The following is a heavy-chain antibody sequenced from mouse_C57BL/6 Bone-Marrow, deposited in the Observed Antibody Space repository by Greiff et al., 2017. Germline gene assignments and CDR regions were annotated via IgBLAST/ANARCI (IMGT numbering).Heavy chain of an antibody. CDR1: GFNIKDYY. J-gene: IGHJ3*01. Sequence: VHVKQSGAELVRPGASVKLSCTASGFNIKDYYMHWVKQRPEQGLEWIGRIDPEDGDTEYAPKFQGKATMTADTSSNTAYLQLSSLTSEDTAVYYCTRGYGRGAWFAYWGQGTLVTVSA. D-gene: IGHD1-1*01. V-gene: IGHV14-1*01. CDR2: IDPEDGDT. CDR3: TRGYGRGAWFAY.